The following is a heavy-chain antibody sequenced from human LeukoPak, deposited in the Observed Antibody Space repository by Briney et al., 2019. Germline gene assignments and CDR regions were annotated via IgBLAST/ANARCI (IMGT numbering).Heavy chain of an antibody. J-gene: IGHJ4*02. Sequence: GGSLRLSCAASGFTFSSYAMSWVRQAPGKGLEWVSGISGSGDNTYYADSVKGRFTISRDNSKNTLYVQVNSLGTEDTAAYCCAKGSYYDSSGSFYFDYWGQGTLVTVSS. CDR1: GFTFSSYA. CDR3: AKGSYYDSSGSFYFDY. V-gene: IGHV3-23*01. D-gene: IGHD3-22*01. CDR2: ISGSGDNT.